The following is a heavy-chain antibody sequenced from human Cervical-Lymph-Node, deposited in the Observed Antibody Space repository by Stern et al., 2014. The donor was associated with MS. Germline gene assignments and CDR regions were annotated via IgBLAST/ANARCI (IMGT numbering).Heavy chain of an antibody. D-gene: IGHD2-15*01. CDR1: GFTFSDYY. Sequence: QLVESGGGLVKAGGSLRLSCAASGFTFSDYYMSWIRQAPGKGLEWVSYISRGGTSVYYAESVEGRFTISRDNAKNSLFLQMNSLRAEDTAIYYCVRDLCKSRICYPFDYWGQGTPVTVSS. J-gene: IGHJ4*02. CDR3: VRDLCKSRICYPFDY. V-gene: IGHV3-11*01. CDR2: ISRGGTSV.